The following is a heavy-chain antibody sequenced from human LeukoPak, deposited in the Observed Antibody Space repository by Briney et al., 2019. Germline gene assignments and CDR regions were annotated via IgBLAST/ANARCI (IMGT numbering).Heavy chain of an antibody. CDR3: ASHSDLIGAI. Sequence: GESLKISCKASGYTFTHQWSGWVRQKSGSGLEWRGIIYPRDSDTWYNRTFQGHVTISGATSMNHASLDWSTLEASDTAIYYCASHSDLIGAIWGQGTLASVSS. J-gene: IGHJ4*02. D-gene: IGHD3-16*01. CDR2: IYPRDSDT. V-gene: IGHV5-51*01. CDR1: GYTFTHQW.